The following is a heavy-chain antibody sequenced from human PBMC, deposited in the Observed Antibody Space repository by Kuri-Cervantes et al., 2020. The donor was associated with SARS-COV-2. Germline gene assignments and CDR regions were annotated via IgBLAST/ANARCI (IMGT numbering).Heavy chain of an antibody. CDR2: IYFSGST. V-gene: IGHV4-39*07. CDR3: ARESAAGTPYFDY. Sequence: SETLSLTCTVSGDSISRSSYYWGWIRQPPGKGLEWIGAIYFSGSTFYNPSLTSRVTISIDTSKNQFSLKLSSVTAADTAVYYCARESAAGTPYFDYWGQGTLVTVSS. CDR1: GDSISRSSYY. J-gene: IGHJ4*02. D-gene: IGHD6-13*01.